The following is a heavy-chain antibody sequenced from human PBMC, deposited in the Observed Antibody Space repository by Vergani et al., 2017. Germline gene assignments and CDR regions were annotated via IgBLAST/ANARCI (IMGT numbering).Heavy chain of an antibody. V-gene: IGHV3-30*18. CDR3: AKDPIYYGSSYFYYMDV. CDR2: ISYDGSDK. Sequence: VQLVESGGGLVQPGGSLRLSCAASGFTFSSFGMHWVRQAPGKGLEWVAVISYDGSDKYSADSVKGRFTLSRDNSKNTLYLQMNSLRAEDTAVYYCAKDPIYYGSSYFYYMDVWGKGTTVTVSS. J-gene: IGHJ6*03. CDR1: GFTFSSFG. D-gene: IGHD3-10*01.